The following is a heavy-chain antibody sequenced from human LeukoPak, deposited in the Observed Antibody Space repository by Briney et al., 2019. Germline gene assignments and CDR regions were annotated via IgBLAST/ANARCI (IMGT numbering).Heavy chain of an antibody. CDR2: ITWSGSTI. CDR1: GFTLSSYS. J-gene: IGHJ6*02. V-gene: IGHV3-48*01. CDR3: ARGNQLLSYYYYGMDV. D-gene: IGHD2-2*01. Sequence: PGGSLRLSCAASGFTLSSYSMNWVRQAPGKGLEWISHITWSGSTIFYADSVKGRFTISRDSAKNSLYLQMNSLRAEDTAVYYCARGNQLLSYYYYGMDVWGQGTTVTVSS.